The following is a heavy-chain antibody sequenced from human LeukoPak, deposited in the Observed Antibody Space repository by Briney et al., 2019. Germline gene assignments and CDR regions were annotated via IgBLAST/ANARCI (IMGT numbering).Heavy chain of an antibody. Sequence: GESLKISCKGSGYSFTSYWIGWVRQMPGKGLEWMGIIYPGDSDTRYSPSFQGQVTISADKSISTAYLQWSSLKASDTAMYYCASSADDGSGSYPNDYWGQGTLVTVSS. J-gene: IGHJ4*02. CDR1: GYSFTSYW. V-gene: IGHV5-51*01. D-gene: IGHD3-10*01. CDR3: ASSADDGSGSYPNDY. CDR2: IYPGDSDT.